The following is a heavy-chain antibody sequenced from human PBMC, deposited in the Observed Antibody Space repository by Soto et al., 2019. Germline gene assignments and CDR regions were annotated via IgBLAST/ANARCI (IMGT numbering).Heavy chain of an antibody. CDR3: AREVIPLTTDWYFDL. J-gene: IGHJ2*01. CDR1: GGSISGGVGGLYY. V-gene: IGHV4-30-4*01. D-gene: IGHD4-17*01. CDR2: IYDSGST. Sequence: QLQLRESGPGLVKPSETLSLTCTVSGGSISGGVGGLYYWSWIRQPPGKGLEWIGYIYDSGSTYYNPSRKSRVTISVDTSKNQFSLGRSSVTAADTAVYYCAREVIPLTTDWYFDLWGRGTLVTVCS.